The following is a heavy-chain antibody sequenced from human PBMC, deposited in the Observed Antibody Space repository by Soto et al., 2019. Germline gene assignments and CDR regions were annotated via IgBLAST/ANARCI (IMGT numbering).Heavy chain of an antibody. J-gene: IGHJ4*02. Sequence: QVQLVQSGAEVKRPGASVKVSCKASGYTFTTYYMHWVRQAPGQGLEWLGIINPNGGSTTYEQQFQGRVTMTRDTSTSTVYWERSSLRSEDTAVYYCARAGYCSGGTCFHGNCDYWGQGTLVTVSA. CDR3: ARAGYCSGGTCFHGNCDY. V-gene: IGHV1-46*01. CDR2: INPNGGST. CDR1: GYTFTTYY. D-gene: IGHD2-15*01.